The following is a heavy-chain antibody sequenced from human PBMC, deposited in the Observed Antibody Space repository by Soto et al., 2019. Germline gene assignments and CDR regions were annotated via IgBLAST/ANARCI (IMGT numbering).Heavy chain of an antibody. CDR2: IKNKNDGGTT. J-gene: IGHJ4*01. D-gene: IGHD3-10*01. CDR1: GFSFKNAW. CDR3: TGLWFGEIYNY. Sequence: VELVESGGGLVKPGGSLTLSCAASGFSFKNAWMNWVRQAPGKGLAWVGRIKNKNDGGTTDYAAFVKGRFTISRDASENTLYLHMNGLKTEDTGVYFCTGLWFGEIYNYWGQGSLVTVSS. V-gene: IGHV3-15*07.